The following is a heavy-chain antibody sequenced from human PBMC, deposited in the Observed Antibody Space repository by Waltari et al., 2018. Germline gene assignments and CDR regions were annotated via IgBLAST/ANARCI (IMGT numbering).Heavy chain of an antibody. J-gene: IGHJ4*01. Sequence: QVQLVQSGAEVKKSGSSVTVSCKASGGTFSSYAISWVRQAPGQGLEWMGGIIPIFGTANYAQKFQGRVTITADKSTSTAYMELSSLRSEDTAVYYCARRGAITTTIYFDYWGQEPWSPSPQ. CDR3: ARRGAITTTIYFDY. V-gene: IGHV1-69*14. CDR1: GGTFSSYA. D-gene: IGHD3-10*01. CDR2: IIPIFGTA.